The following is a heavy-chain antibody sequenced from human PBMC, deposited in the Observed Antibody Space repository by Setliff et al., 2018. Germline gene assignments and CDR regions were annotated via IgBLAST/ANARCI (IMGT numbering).Heavy chain of an antibody. J-gene: IGHJ4*02. D-gene: IGHD3-22*01. CDR2: INPNSGDT. CDR3: ARDSPLGSGYHDY. CDR1: GNRFTDYF. V-gene: IGHV1-2*02. Sequence: ASVKVSCKASGNRFTDYFLHWVRQAPGQGLEWMGWINPNSGDTHSAQKFQGRVTMTRDTSINTAYMELSSLTSDDTAFYYCARDSPLGSGYHDYWGQGTLVTVSS.